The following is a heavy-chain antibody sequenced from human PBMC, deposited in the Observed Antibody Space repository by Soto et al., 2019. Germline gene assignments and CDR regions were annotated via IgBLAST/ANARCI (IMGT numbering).Heavy chain of an antibody. CDR1: GFTFSSYA. D-gene: IGHD3-22*01. V-gene: IGHV3-23*01. CDR2: ISGSGGST. CDR3: AKQGYYYDSSGSAPYFDY. Sequence: GGSLRLSCAASGFTFSSYAMSWVRQAPGKGLEWVSAISGSGGSTYYADSVKGRFTTSRDNSKNTLYLQMNSLRAEDTAVYYCAKQGYYYDSSGSAPYFDYWGQGTLVTVSS. J-gene: IGHJ4*02.